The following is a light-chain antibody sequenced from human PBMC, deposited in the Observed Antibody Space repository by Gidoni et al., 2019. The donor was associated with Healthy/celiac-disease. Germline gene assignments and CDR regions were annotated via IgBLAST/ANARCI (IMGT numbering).Light chain of an antibody. CDR3: QQYGSSPL. J-gene: IGKJ1*01. Sequence: EIVLTQSPGTLSLSPGERATLSCRASQSVSSSYLAWYQQNPGQAPRLLIYGASSRATGIPDRFSGSGSGTDFTLTISRLEPEDFAVYYCQQYGSSPLFXQXTKVEIK. CDR1: QSVSSSY. CDR2: GAS. V-gene: IGKV3-20*01.